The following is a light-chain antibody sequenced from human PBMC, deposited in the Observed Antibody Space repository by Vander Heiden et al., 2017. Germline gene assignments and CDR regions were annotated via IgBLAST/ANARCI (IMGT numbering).Light chain of an antibody. J-gene: IGKJ4*01. CDR2: GAS. Sequence: DIQMTQSPSSLSASVGDRVTITCQASQDIGNYLNWYQQKPGKAPEFLIYGASNLETGVPSRFSASGSGTDFNFTISSLQPEDIATYYCQQYAYLPLTFGGGTKVEIK. V-gene: IGKV1-33*01. CDR3: QQYAYLPLT. CDR1: QDIGNY.